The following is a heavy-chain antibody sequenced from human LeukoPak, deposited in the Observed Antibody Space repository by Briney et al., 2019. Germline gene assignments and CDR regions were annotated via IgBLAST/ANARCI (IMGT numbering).Heavy chain of an antibody. CDR3: ARLASGSYGPLTPFDY. CDR1: GYTFTGYY. Sequence: EASVKVSCKASGYTFTGYYMHWVRQAPGQGLEWMGWINPNSGGTNYAQKFQGRVTMTRDTSISTAYMELSRLRSDDTAVYYSARLASGSYGPLTPFDYWGQGTLVTVSS. D-gene: IGHD1-26*01. V-gene: IGHV1-2*02. J-gene: IGHJ4*02. CDR2: INPNSGGT.